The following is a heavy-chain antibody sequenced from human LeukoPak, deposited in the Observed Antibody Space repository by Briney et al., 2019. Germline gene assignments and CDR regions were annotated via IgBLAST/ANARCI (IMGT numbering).Heavy chain of an antibody. V-gene: IGHV3-21*01. J-gene: IGHJ4*02. CDR2: ISNSSSYI. Sequence: PGGSLRLSCAASGFTFSSYSMNWVRQAPGKGLEWVSSISNSSSYIYYADSVKGRFTISRDNAKNSLYLQMNSLRAEDTAVYYCARDMLLVGPYFDYWGQGTLVTVSS. CDR3: ARDMLLVGPYFDY. D-gene: IGHD2-8*02. CDR1: GFTFSSYS.